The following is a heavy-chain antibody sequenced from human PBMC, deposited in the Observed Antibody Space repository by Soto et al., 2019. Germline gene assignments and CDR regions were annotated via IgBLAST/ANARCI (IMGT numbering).Heavy chain of an antibody. Sequence: SDPLSHHSSVSGFSISSGAYWGSIRKHPGKGLEWIGSVYHGGNTYYNPSLKSRVSISIDLSKNQFSLKLTSVTAADTAAYYCARARWYDAFNVWGQGKVVTGSS. CDR2: VYHGGNT. CDR3: ARARWYDAFNV. V-gene: IGHV4-38-2*02. CDR1: GFSISSGAY. J-gene: IGHJ3*01. D-gene: IGHD2-15*01.